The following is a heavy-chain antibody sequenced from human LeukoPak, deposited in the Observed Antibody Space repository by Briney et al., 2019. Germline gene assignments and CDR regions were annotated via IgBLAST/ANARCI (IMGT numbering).Heavy chain of an antibody. V-gene: IGHV3-30*02. D-gene: IGHD3-10*01. CDR2: IRYDGSNK. CDR3: AKEPPNYGSGSYFDY. Sequence: AGGSLRLSCAASGFTFSSYGMHWVRQAPGKGLEWVAFIRYDGSNKYYADSVKGRFTISRDNSKNTLYLQMNSLRAEDTAVYYCAKEPPNYGSGSYFDYWGQGTLVTVSS. CDR1: GFTFSSYG. J-gene: IGHJ4*02.